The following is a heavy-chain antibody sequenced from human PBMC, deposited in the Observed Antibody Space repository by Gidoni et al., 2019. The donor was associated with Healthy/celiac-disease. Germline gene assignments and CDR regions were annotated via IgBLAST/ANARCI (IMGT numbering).Heavy chain of an antibody. CDR2: ISSSSSTR. J-gene: IGHJ4*02. CDR1: GFPFSRYS. V-gene: IGHV3-48*04. CDR3: ARPGTRRYGSGSYYFDY. Sequence: VPLVESVGVLVQPGGSLRLSCAASGFPFSRYSMNWVRQAPGKGLEWVSYISSSSSTRYYADSVKGRFTISRDNAKNSLYLQMNSVRAEDTAVYYCARPGTRRYGSGSYYFDYWGQGTLVTVSS. D-gene: IGHD3-10*01.